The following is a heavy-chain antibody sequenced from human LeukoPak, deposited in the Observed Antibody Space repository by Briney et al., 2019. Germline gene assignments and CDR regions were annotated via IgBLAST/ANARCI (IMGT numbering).Heavy chain of an antibody. CDR2: IKQDGSEK. V-gene: IGHV3-7*01. J-gene: IGHJ4*02. Sequence: GGSLRLSCAASGFTFSSHWMSWVRQAPGKGLEWVANIKQDGSEKKYVDSVKGRFTIFRGNAKNSVYLQMNSLRGEDTAVYYCARDRVGGSNDYWGQGTLVTVSS. D-gene: IGHD2-15*01. CDR1: GFTFSSHW. CDR3: ARDRVGGSNDY.